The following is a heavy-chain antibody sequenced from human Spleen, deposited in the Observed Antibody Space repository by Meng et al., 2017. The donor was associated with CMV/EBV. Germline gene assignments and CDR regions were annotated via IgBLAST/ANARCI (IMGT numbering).Heavy chain of an antibody. CDR2: VVPIFGTA. CDR1: GGTFSDHA. J-gene: IGHJ5*02. CDR3: ARGDYTGYWFDP. D-gene: IGHD4-11*01. Sequence: SVKVSCKASGGTFSDHAVSWVRQAPGQGLEWMVGVVPIFGTANYAQKFQGRVTITTDESTSTAYMELSSLRSEDTAVYYCARGDYTGYWFDPWGQGTLVTVSS. V-gene: IGHV1-69*05.